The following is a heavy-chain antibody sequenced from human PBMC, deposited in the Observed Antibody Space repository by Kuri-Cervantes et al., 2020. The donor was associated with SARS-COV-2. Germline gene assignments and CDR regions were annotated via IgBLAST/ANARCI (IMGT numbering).Heavy chain of an antibody. CDR1: GSTFSSYA. CDR2: ISYDGSNK. D-gene: IGHD2-2*02. Sequence: GESLKISCAASGSTFSSYAMHWVRQAPGKGLEWVAVISYDGSNKYYADSVKGRFTISRDNSKNTLYLQMNSLRAEDTAVYYCARGYCSSTSCYTSGDGAFDIWGQGTMVTVSS. V-gene: IGHV3-30-3*01. CDR3: ARGYCSSTSCYTSGDGAFDI. J-gene: IGHJ3*02.